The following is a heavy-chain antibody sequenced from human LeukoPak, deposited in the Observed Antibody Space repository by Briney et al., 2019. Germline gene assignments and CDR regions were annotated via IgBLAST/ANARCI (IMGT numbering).Heavy chain of an antibody. Sequence: ASVKVSCKASGYTFNNYGISWVRQAPGLGLEWMGRISAYNGNTNYAQKVQGRVTMTTDTSTSTAYMELRNLTSDDTAVYYCARESAYCGGDCFFDYWGQGTLVTVSS. CDR3: ARESAYCGGDCFFDY. V-gene: IGHV1-18*01. CDR1: GYTFNNYG. D-gene: IGHD2-21*02. J-gene: IGHJ4*02. CDR2: ISAYNGNT.